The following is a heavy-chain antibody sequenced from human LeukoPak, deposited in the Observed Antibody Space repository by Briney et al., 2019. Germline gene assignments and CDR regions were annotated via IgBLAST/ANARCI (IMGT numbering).Heavy chain of an antibody. CDR1: GFTFSSYS. Sequence: PGGSLRLSCAASGFTFSSYSMNWVRQAPGKGLEWVSYISSSSSTIYYADSVKGRFTISRDNSKNTLYLQMNSLRAEDTAVYYCARPQHCSSTSCYDAFDIWGQGTMVTVSS. CDR2: ISSSSSTI. V-gene: IGHV3-48*01. CDR3: ARPQHCSSTSCYDAFDI. J-gene: IGHJ3*02. D-gene: IGHD2-2*01.